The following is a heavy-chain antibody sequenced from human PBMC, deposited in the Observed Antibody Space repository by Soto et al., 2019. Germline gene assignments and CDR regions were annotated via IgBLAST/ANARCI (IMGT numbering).Heavy chain of an antibody. CDR3: ARLTQTGELRVDY. V-gene: IGHV4-59*01. J-gene: IGHJ4*02. CDR2: IYYSGST. Sequence: PSETLSLTCTVSGGSISSYYWSWIRQPPGKGLEWIGYIYYSGSTNYNPSLKSRVTISVDTSKNQFSLKLSTVTAADTAVYYCARLTQTGELRVDYWGQGTLVTVS. D-gene: IGHD3-16*01. CDR1: GGSISSYY.